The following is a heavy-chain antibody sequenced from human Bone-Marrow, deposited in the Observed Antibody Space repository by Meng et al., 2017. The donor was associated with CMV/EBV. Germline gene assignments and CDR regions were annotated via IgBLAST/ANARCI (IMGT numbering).Heavy chain of an antibody. CDR1: GDSVSTNSAT. V-gene: IGHV6-1*01. J-gene: IGHJ6*02. CDR2: TYYKAIWYT. CDR3: ARDNKALDSSGLDVHYYYGIDV. Sequence: SETLSLTCAIFGDSVSTNSATWNWIRQSPSRGLEWLGRTYYKAIWYTDYAVSVRSRIAINADTSGNQISRQLRYVTPDDTAVYYCARDNKALDSSGLDVHYYYGIDVWGQGTTVTVSS. D-gene: IGHD6-19*01.